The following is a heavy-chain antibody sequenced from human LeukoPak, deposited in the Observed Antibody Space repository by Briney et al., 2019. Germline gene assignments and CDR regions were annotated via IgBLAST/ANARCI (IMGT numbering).Heavy chain of an antibody. D-gene: IGHD2-2*02. V-gene: IGHV7-4-1*02. CDR3: ASLQGQYCSSTSCYTYYSYGMDV. CDR1: GYIFTNYA. Sequence: GASVKVSCKASGYIFTNYAIHWVRQAPGQGLEWMGWINTNTGNPTYAQGFTGRFVFSLDTSVNTAYLQISSLKAEDSAVYFCASLQGQYCSSTSCYTYYSYGMDVWGQGTTVTVSS. J-gene: IGHJ6*02. CDR2: INTNTGNP.